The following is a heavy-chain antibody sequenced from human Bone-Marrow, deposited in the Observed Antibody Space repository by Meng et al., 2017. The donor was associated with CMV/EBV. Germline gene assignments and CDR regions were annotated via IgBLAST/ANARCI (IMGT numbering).Heavy chain of an antibody. CDR1: GGSFSGYY. V-gene: IGHV4-34*01. CDR3: AREGHNSSGWSR. CDR2: INHSGST. Sequence: QVLLQQWGAGMLKAPETLSLTCAVYGGSFSGYYWSWIRQPPGKGLEWIGEINHSGSTNYNPSLKSRVTISVDTSKNQFSLKLSSVTAADTAVYYCAREGHNSSGWSRWGQGTLVTVSS. J-gene: IGHJ4*02. D-gene: IGHD6-19*01.